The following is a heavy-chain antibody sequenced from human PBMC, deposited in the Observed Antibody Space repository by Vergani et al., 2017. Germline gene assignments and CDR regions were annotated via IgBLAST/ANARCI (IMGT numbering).Heavy chain of an antibody. J-gene: IGHJ6*02. CDR1: GGSISSYY. CDR2: IYYSGST. Sequence: QVQLQESGPGLVKPSETLSLTCTVSGGSISSYYWSWIRQPPGKGLEWIGYIYYSGSTNYNPSLKSRVTISVDTSKNQFSLKLSSVTAADTAVYYCARDQYSSSSYYYYGMDVWGQGTTVTVSS. D-gene: IGHD6-6*01. V-gene: IGHV4-59*01. CDR3: ARDQYSSSSYYYYGMDV.